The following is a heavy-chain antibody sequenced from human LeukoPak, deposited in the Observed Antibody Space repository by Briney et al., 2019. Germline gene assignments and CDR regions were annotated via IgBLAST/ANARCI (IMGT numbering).Heavy chain of an antibody. J-gene: IGHJ4*02. CDR1: GFTFSSYA. D-gene: IGHD6-13*01. V-gene: IGHV3-23*01. CDR3: AKDHLRGTAAAGSY. Sequence: GGSLRLSCAASGFTFSSYAMSWVRQAPGKGLEWVSAISGSGGSTYYADSVKGRFTISRDNSKNTLYLQMNSLRAEDTAVYYCAKDHLRGTAAAGSYWGREPWSPSPQ. CDR2: ISGSGGST.